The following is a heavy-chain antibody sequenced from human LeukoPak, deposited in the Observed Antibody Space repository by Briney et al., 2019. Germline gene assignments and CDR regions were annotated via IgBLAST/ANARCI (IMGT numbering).Heavy chain of an antibody. CDR1: RFTFSSNA. D-gene: IGHD7-27*01. J-gene: IGHJ4*02. V-gene: IGHV3-48*01. Sequence: GGSLRLSCAASRFTFSSNAMSWVRQAPGKGLEWISNIRPSGSDMYYAASVKGRFTISRDSATNSLYLHMNNLKVDDSAVYFCVRDFNWAFDSWGQGTLVTVSS. CDR3: VRDFNWAFDS. CDR2: IRPSGSDM.